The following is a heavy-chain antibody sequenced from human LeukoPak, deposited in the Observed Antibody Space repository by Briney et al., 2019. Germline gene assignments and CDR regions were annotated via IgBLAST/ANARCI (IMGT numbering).Heavy chain of an antibody. Sequence: GGSLRLSCAASGFTFSIYWINWVRQAPGKGLEWVAFMKQDGTAIYSEDSVKGRFTISRDNAKNSVYLQMNSLAAEDTAVYYCARDVYRRLDVWGQGTTVIVSS. J-gene: IGHJ6*02. CDR2: MKQDGTAI. D-gene: IGHD2-8*01. CDR3: ARDVYRRLDV. V-gene: IGHV3-7*01. CDR1: GFTFSIYW.